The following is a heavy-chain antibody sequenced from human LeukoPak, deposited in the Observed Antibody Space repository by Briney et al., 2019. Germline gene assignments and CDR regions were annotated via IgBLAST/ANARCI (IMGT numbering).Heavy chain of an antibody. CDR1: GYTFTNYG. CDR2: ISAYNGNT. J-gene: IGHJ2*01. V-gene: IGHV1-18*01. D-gene: IGHD4-17*01. CDR3: ARDLYGELFDYWYFDL. Sequence: ASVKVSCKASGYTFTNYGISWVRQAPGQGLEWMGWISAYNGNTNYVQKLQGRVTMTTDTSTSTAYMELSSLRSEDTAVYYCARDLYGELFDYWYFDLWGRGTLVTVSS.